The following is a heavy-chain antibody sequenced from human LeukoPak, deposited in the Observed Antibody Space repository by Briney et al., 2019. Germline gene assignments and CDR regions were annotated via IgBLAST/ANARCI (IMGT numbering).Heavy chain of an antibody. CDR3: ARVMMATQSGFDY. J-gene: IGHJ4*02. CDR1: GGSISSGGYY. D-gene: IGHD5-24*01. V-gene: IGHV4-61*08. CDR2: IYYSGST. Sequence: SETLSLTCTVSGGSISSGGYYWSWSRQPPGKGLGWIGYIYYSGSTNYNPSLKSRVTISVDTSKNQFSLKLSSVTAADTAVYYCARVMMATQSGFDYWGQGTLVTVSS.